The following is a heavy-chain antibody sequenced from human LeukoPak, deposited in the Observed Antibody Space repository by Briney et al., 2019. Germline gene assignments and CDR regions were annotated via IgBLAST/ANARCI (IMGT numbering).Heavy chain of an antibody. CDR2: IRSKAYGGTT. J-gene: IGHJ4*02. CDR1: GFTFGDYA. D-gene: IGHD3-22*01. CDR3: TRDGGMDYYDSSGYPISH. Sequence: GGSLRLSCTASGFTFGDYAMSWVRQAPGKGLEWVGCIRSKAYGGTTEYAASVKGRFTISRDDSKSIAYLQMNSLKTEDTAVYYCTRDGGMDYYDSSGYPISHWGQGTLVTVSS. V-gene: IGHV3-49*04.